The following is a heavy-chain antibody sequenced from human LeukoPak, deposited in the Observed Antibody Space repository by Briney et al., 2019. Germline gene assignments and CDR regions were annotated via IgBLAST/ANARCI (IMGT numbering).Heavy chain of an antibody. J-gene: IGHJ4*02. Sequence: GGSLRLSCAASGFTFSGSAMHWVRQASGKGLEWVGRIRSKANSYATAYAASVKGRFTISRDDSKNTAYLQMNSLKTEDTAVYYCTSSYVIVATSCDYWGQGTLVTVSS. V-gene: IGHV3-73*01. CDR2: IRSKANSYAT. CDR3: TSSYVIVATSCDY. CDR1: GFTFSGSA. D-gene: IGHD5-12*01.